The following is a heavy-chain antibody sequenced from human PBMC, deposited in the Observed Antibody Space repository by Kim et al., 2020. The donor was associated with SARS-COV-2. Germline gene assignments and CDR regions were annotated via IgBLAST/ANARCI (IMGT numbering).Heavy chain of an antibody. D-gene: IGHD3-10*01. V-gene: IGHV1-3*01. CDR1: GYTFTSYA. CDR3: ARAGVTMVRGGALNWFVP. Sequence: ASVKVSCKASGYTFTSYAMHWVRQAPGQRLEWMGWINAGNGNTKYSQKFQGRVTITRDTSASTAYMELSSLRSEDTAVYYCARAGVTMVRGGALNWFVPWGQGTLGTVSS. CDR2: INAGNGNT. J-gene: IGHJ5*02.